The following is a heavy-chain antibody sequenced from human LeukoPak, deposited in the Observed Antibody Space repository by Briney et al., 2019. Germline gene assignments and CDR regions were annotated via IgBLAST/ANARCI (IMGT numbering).Heavy chain of an antibody. D-gene: IGHD6-13*01. CDR2: IYHSGST. V-gene: IGHV4-38-2*01. CDR1: GYSISSGYY. Sequence: PSETLSLTCAVSGYSISSGYYWGWIRQPPGKGLEGIGSIYHSGSTYYNPSLKSRVTISVDTSKNQFSLKLSSVTAADTAVYYWARSIAAAGTVDWFDRWGQGTMVTVSS. CDR3: ARSIAAAGTVDWFDR. J-gene: IGHJ5*02.